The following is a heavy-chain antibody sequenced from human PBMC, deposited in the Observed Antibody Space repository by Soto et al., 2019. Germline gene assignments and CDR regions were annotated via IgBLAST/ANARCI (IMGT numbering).Heavy chain of an antibody. V-gene: IGHV4-31*03. CDR3: ARATGGNHYYNWFDP. CDR2: IYYSGST. D-gene: IGHD2-8*02. Sequence: SETLSLTCTVSGGSISSGGYYWSWIRQHPGKGLEWIGYIYYSGSTYYNPPLKSRVTISVDTSKNQFSLKLSSVTAADTAVYYCARATGGNHYYNWFDPWGQGTLVTVSS. CDR1: GGSISSGGYY. J-gene: IGHJ5*02.